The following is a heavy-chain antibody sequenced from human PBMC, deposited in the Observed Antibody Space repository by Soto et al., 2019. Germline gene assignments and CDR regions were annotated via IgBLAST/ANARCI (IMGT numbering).Heavy chain of an antibody. D-gene: IGHD3-3*01. CDR2: IIPILGIA. J-gene: IGHJ6*03. CDR1: GGTFSSYT. V-gene: IGHV1-69*02. Sequence: ASVKVSCKASGGTFSSYTISWVRQAPGQGLEWMGRIIPILGIANYAQKFQGRVTITTDTSTSTAYMELRSLRSDDTAVYYCARSITIFGVVPAYYYMDVWGKGTTVTVSS. CDR3: ARSITIFGVVPAYYYMDV.